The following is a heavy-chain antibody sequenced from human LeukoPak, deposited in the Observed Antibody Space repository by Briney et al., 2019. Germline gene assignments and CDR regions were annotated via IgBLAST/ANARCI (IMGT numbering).Heavy chain of an antibody. CDR2: IWFDGSKD. CDR3: ARDVTGSLDY. J-gene: IGHJ4*02. Sequence: GGSLRLSCAASGFTFSTYVMHWVRQAPGKGLEWVAIIWFDGSKDYHADSVKGRFTISRDNSRNTLFLQMDSLRVEDTALYYCARDVTGSLDYWGQGTLVTVSS. CDR1: GFTFSTYV. D-gene: IGHD2-8*02. V-gene: IGHV3-33*08.